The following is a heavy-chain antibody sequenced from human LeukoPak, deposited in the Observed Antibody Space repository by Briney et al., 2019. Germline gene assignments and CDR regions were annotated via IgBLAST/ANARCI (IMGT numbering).Heavy chain of an antibody. Sequence: PGGSLRLSCAASGFTFSTYVMNWVRQAPGEGLEWVSSISGSGAGTYYPDSVKGRFTISRDNSKNTLYLQMDSLRADDTAIYYCAKGISSSNWFEDYWGLGTLVTVSS. D-gene: IGHD6-13*01. CDR1: GFTFSTYV. CDR3: AKGISSSNWFEDY. V-gene: IGHV3-23*01. J-gene: IGHJ4*02. CDR2: ISGSGAGT.